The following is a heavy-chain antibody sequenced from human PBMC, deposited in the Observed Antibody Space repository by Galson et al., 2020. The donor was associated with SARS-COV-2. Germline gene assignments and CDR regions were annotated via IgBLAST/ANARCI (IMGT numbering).Heavy chain of an antibody. D-gene: IGHD3-3*01. V-gene: IGHV4-59*01. CDR2: IYYSGST. CDR1: GGSISSYY. CDR3: ARDQGYYDFWSGYAWFDP. Sequence: SETLSLTCTVSGGSISSYYWSRIRQPPGKGLEWIGYIYYSGSTNYNPSLKSRVTISVDTSKNQFSLKLSSVTAADTAVYYCARDQGYYDFWSGYAWFDPWGQGTLVTVSS. J-gene: IGHJ5*02.